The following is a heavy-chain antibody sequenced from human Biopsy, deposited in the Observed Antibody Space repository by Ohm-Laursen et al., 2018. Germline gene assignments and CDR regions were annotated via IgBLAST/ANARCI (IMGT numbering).Heavy chain of an antibody. CDR3: AKASGYSSGWPIDY. D-gene: IGHD6-19*01. J-gene: IGHJ4*02. CDR2: ISWNSGSV. CDR1: GFTFENYA. V-gene: IGHV3-9*01. Sequence: PRLSCSASGFTFENYAMNWVRQAPGKGLEWVSGISWNSGSVVYADSVKGRFTISRDNAKNSLYLQMHSLRAEDTAFYYCAKASGYSSGWPIDYWGQGNLVTVSS.